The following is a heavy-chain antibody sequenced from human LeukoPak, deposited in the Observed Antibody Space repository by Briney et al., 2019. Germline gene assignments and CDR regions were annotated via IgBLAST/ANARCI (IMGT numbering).Heavy chain of an antibody. V-gene: IGHV3-9*01. CDR2: ISWNSGSI. Sequence: QPGGSLRLSCAASGFTFDDYAMHWVRQAPGKGLEWVSGISWNSGSIGYADSVKGRFTISRDNAKNSLYLQMNSLRAEDTALYYCAKDEVSNPYWYFDLWGRGTLDTVSS. CDR1: GFTFDDYA. D-gene: IGHD1-14*01. J-gene: IGHJ2*01. CDR3: AKDEVSNPYWYFDL.